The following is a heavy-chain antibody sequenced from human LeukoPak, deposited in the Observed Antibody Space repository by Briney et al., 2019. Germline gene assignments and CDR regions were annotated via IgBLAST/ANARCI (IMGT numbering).Heavy chain of an antibody. CDR1: GGTFSSYA. D-gene: IGHD1-7*01. V-gene: IGHV1-69*13. CDR3: ARDAYGETGTRVY. CDR2: IFPIFGTA. J-gene: IGHJ4*02. Sequence: GASVKVSCKASGGTFSSYAISWVRQAPGQGLEWMGGIFPIFGTANYAQKFQGRVTITADESTSSAYMELSSLRSEDTAVYYCARDAYGETGTRVYWGQGTLVTVSS.